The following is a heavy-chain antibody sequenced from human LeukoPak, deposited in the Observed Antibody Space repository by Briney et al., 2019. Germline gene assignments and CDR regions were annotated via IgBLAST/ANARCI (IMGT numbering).Heavy chain of an antibody. V-gene: IGHV4-59*01. D-gene: IGHD6-13*01. J-gene: IGHJ4*02. CDR2: IYYSGST. Sequence: PSETLSLTCTVSGGSISSYYWSWIRQPPGKGLEWIGYIYYSGSTNYNPSLKSRVTISVDTSKNQFSLKLSSVTAADTAVYYCARATDGGAAAGTDYWGQGTLVTVSS. CDR1: GGSISSYY. CDR3: ARATDGGAAAGTDY.